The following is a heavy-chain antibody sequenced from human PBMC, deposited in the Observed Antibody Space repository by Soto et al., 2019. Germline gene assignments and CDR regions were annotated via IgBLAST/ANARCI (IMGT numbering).Heavy chain of an antibody. J-gene: IGHJ3*01. V-gene: IGHV4-38-2*01. CDR3: ARARWYDAFDV. D-gene: IGHD2-15*01. CDR1: GFSISSGNY. Sequence: NPSETLSLTCAVSGFSISSGNYWGWIRKPPGKGLEWIGSIFHGGNTYYNPSLKSRVTISVDMSKNQFSLKLNSVTAADTAVYYCARARWYDAFDVWGQGTVVTVSS. CDR2: IFHGGNT.